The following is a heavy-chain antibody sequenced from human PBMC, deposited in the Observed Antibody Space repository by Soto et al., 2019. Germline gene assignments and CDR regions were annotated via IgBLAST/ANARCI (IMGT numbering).Heavy chain of an antibody. V-gene: IGHV3-9*01. CDR3: ARRDSSGKLDY. D-gene: IGHD6-19*01. J-gene: IGHJ4*02. CDR1: GFTFDDYA. CDR2: ISWNSGSI. Sequence: GGSLRLSCAASGFTFDDYAMHWVRQAPGKGLEWVSGISWNSGSIGYADSVKGRFTISRDNAKNSLYLQMNSLRAEDTALYYCARRDSSGKLDYWGQGTLVTVSS.